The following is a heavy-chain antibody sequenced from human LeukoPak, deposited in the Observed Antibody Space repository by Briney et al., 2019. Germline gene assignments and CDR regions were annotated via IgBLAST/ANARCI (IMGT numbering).Heavy chain of an antibody. CDR3: ARDLGYSNYVGTFDY. CDR2: IYNSGTT. V-gene: IGHV4-4*07. Sequence: PSETLSLTCTVSGGSISSYYWSWIRQPAGKGLEWIGRIYNSGTTNYNHSLKSRVTMSVDTSKNQFSLKLTSVTAADTAVYYCARDLGYSNYVGTFDYWGQGTLVTVSS. D-gene: IGHD4-11*01. CDR1: GGSISSYY. J-gene: IGHJ4*02.